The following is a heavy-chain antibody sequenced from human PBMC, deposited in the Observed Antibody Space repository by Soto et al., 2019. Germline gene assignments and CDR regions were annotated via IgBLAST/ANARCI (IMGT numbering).Heavy chain of an antibody. V-gene: IGHV4-34*01. CDR1: GGSFSGYY. J-gene: IGHJ4*02. CDR3: AGRNLGGVIVSYY. D-gene: IGHD3-16*02. Sequence: QVQLQQWGAGLLKPSETLSLTCAVYGGSFSGYYWSWIRQPPGKGLEWIGEINHSGSTNYNPSLKSRVTISVDTSKNQFSLKLSSVTPADTAVYYCAGRNLGGVIVSYYWGQGTLVTVSS. CDR2: INHSGST.